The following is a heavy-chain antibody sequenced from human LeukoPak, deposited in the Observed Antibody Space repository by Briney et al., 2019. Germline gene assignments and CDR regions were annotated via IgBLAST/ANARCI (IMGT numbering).Heavy chain of an antibody. D-gene: IGHD1-26*01. J-gene: IGHJ4*02. V-gene: IGHV3-23*01. CDR3: AKARMVGTTRWTDFDY. CDR2: ISGGGAST. Sequence: GGSLRLSCAASGFTFSSYAMTWVRQAPGKGLEWVSAISGGGASTYYADSVRGRFTISRDNSKNTLYLQMNSLRAEDTAVYYCAKARMVGTTRWTDFDYWGQGTLVTVSS. CDR1: GFTFSSYA.